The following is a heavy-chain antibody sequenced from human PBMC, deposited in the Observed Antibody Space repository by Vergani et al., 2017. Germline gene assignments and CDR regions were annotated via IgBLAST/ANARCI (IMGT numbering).Heavy chain of an antibody. CDR1: GGSISSGGYS. D-gene: IGHD3-22*01. Sequence: QLQLQESGSGLVKPSQTLSLTCAVSGGSISSGGYSWSWIRQPPGKGLEWIGYIYHSGSTYYNPSLKSRVTISVDRSKNQFSLKLSSVTAADTAVYYCARADSSGYYYRAFDIWGQGTMVTVSS. J-gene: IGHJ3*02. V-gene: IGHV4-30-2*01. CDR2: IYHSGST. CDR3: ARADSSGYYYRAFDI.